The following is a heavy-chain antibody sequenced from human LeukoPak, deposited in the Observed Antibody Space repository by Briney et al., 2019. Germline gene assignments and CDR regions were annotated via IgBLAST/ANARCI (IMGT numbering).Heavy chain of an antibody. CDR1: GGTFSSYA. CDR2: ISAYNGNT. D-gene: IGHD1-26*01. CDR3: ARDSPVGATSL. Sequence: ASVKVSCKASGGTFSSYAISWVRQAPGQGLEWMGWISAYNGNTNYAQKLQGRVTMTTDTSTSTAYMELRSLRSDDTAVYYCARDSPVGATSLWGQGTLVTVSS. V-gene: IGHV1-18*01. J-gene: IGHJ4*02.